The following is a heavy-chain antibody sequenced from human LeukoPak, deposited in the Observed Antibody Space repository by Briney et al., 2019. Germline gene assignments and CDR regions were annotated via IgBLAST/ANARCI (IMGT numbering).Heavy chain of an antibody. V-gene: IGHV3-13*01. J-gene: IGHJ2*01. CDR1: GFPFSAYD. CDR3: VRGALPGDNWYFDL. Sequence: GGSLRVSCATSGFPFSAYDMHWVRQARGKGLEWVSAFGSAGDTYYPGAVKGRFTISRDYATDSLYLQMNSLRAGDTAVYFCVRGALPGDNWYFDLWGRGTLVTVSS. CDR2: FGSAGDT.